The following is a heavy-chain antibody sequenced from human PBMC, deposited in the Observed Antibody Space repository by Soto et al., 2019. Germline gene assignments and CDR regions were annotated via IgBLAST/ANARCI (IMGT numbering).Heavy chain of an antibody. CDR2: ISGSGGST. J-gene: IGHJ6*02. CDR1: GFTFSSYA. Sequence: EVQLLESGGGLVQPGGSLRLSCAASGFTFSSYAMSWVSQAPGKGLEWVSAISGSGGSTYYADSVKGRFTISRDNSKNTLYLQMNSLRAEDTAVYYCAKDPVYYYYGMDVWGQGTTVTVSS. CDR3: AKDPVYYYYGMDV. V-gene: IGHV3-23*01.